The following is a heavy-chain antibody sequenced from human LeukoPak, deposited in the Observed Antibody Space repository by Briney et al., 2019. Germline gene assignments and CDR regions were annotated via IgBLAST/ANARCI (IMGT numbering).Heavy chain of an antibody. Sequence: ASVKVSCKASGYSFTGHYMHWVRQAPGQGLEWMGWINPKSGGTNYAQRFQGRVTMTRDTSISTAYMDMSSLRSDDTAVYYCARNLWFGESSDAFDMWGQGTMVTVSS. V-gene: IGHV1-2*02. D-gene: IGHD3-10*01. CDR3: ARNLWFGESSDAFDM. CDR2: INPKSGGT. J-gene: IGHJ3*02. CDR1: GYSFTGHY.